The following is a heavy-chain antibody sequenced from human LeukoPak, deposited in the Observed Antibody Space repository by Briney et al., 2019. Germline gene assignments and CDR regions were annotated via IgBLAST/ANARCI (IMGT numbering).Heavy chain of an antibody. CDR1: GYSFISYW. V-gene: IGHV5-51*01. Sequence: KTGESLKISCKGSGYSFISYWIGWVRQMPGKGLEWMGIIYPGASDARYSPSFQGQVTISADKSISTAYLQWSSLEASDTAIYYCARHHGITMTSKPDYWGQGTLVTVSS. CDR2: IYPGASDA. CDR3: ARHHGITMTSKPDY. D-gene: IGHD3-22*01. J-gene: IGHJ4*02.